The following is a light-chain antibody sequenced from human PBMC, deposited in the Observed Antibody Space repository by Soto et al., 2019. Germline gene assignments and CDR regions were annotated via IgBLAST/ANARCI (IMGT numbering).Light chain of an antibody. V-gene: IGKV1-39*01. CDR1: QGIGNA. CDR2: AAS. CDR3: QQSYSIPPIT. Sequence: IQMTQSQSSLSASVGDRVTISCRASQGIGNALGWYQQKPGKAPKLLIYAASSLQSGVPSRFSGSGSGTDFTLTISSLQPEDFATYYCQQSYSIPPITFGQGTRLEIK. J-gene: IGKJ5*01.